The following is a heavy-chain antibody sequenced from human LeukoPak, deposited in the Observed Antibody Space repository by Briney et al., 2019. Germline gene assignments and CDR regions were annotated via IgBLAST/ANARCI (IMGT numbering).Heavy chain of an antibody. Sequence: GGSLRLSCAASGFTFSSYGMHWVRQAPGKGLEWVAFIRYDGSNKYYADSVKGRFTISRDNAKNSLYLQMNSLRAEDTAVYYCARDGGPDNGSGSENMYYYYYYMDVWGKGTTVTVSS. D-gene: IGHD3-10*01. CDR3: ARDGGPDNGSGSENMYYYYYYMDV. CDR1: GFTFSSYG. J-gene: IGHJ6*03. CDR2: IRYDGSNK. V-gene: IGHV3-30*02.